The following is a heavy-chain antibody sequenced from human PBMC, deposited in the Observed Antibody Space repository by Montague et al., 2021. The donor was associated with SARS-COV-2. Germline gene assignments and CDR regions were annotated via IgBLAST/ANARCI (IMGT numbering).Heavy chain of an antibody. V-gene: IGHV4-39*01. J-gene: IGHJ4*02. CDR2: IYYSGST. CDR3: ARQGGDIVVVIAIRGPYYFDY. Sequence: SETLSLTCTVSGGSISSSNYYWGWIRQPPGKGLEWIGTIYYSGSTYYNPSLKSQVTISVDTSKNQFPLKLSSVTAADTAVYYCARQGGDIVVVIAIRGPYYFDYWGQGTLVTVSS. D-gene: IGHD2-21*01. CDR1: GGSISSSNYY.